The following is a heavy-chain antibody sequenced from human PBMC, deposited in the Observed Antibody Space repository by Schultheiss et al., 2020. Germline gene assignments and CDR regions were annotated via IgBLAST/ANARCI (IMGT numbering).Heavy chain of an antibody. Sequence: GGSLRLSCAASGFTFSSYGMHWVRQAPGKGLEWVANIKQDGSEKYYVDSVKGRFTISRDNAKNSLYLQMNSLRAEDTAVYYCAKEGPQWLVRGAVDYWGQGTMVTVSS. CDR3: AKEGPQWLVRGAVDY. CDR2: IKQDGSEK. CDR1: GFTFSSYG. D-gene: IGHD6-19*01. V-gene: IGHV3-7*03. J-gene: IGHJ4*02.